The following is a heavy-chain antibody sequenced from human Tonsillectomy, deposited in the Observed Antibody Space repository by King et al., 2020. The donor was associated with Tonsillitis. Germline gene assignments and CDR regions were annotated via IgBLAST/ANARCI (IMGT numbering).Heavy chain of an antibody. Sequence: VQLVESGGGLVQPGGSLRLSCVASGFTFSSYGMNWVRQAPGKGLEWLSYLSSYSRTIYADSVKGRFTISRDDARNSLYLQMSSLRAEDTAVYYCAREPMVATMDESDFDYWGQGTLVTVPS. CDR3: AREPMVATMDESDFDY. CDR1: GFTFSSYG. J-gene: IGHJ4*02. CDR2: LSSYSRTI. V-gene: IGHV3-48*01. D-gene: IGHD5-12*01.